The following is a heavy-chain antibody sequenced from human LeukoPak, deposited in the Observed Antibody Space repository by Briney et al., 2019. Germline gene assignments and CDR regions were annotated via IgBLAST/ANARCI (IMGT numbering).Heavy chain of an antibody. V-gene: IGHV3-7*01. CDR3: ATSRDSSGVD. Sequence: PGGSLRLSCAASGFTFRNYWMSWVRQAPGTGLEWVGNINQDGSVKFYVDSVKGRFTISRDNAKSSLYLQMNSLRAEDTAVYYCATSRDSSGVDWGQGNLVTVSS. D-gene: IGHD3-22*01. CDR1: GFTFRNYW. CDR2: INQDGSVK. J-gene: IGHJ4*02.